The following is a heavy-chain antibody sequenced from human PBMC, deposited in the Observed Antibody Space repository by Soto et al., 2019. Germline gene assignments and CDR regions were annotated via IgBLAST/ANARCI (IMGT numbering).Heavy chain of an antibody. D-gene: IGHD3-9*01. CDR1: GVSLSTSGVG. CDR3: AHSSIRYDILTGYFRDDRPINWFHP. CDR2: IYWADHK. Sequence: QITLKESGPTLVKPTQTLTLTCTFSGVSLSTSGVGVGLIRQPPGKARELLAGIYWADHKRYSPSLKSRLTITKDTSNTQVVLTMTNMDPVDTATYYCAHSSIRYDILTGYFRDDRPINWFHPWGQGTLVTVSS. V-gene: IGHV2-5*02. J-gene: IGHJ5*02.